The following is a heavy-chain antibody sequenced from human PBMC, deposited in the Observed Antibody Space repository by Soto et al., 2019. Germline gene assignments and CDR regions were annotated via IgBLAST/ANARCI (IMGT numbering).Heavy chain of an antibody. V-gene: IGHV3-21*01. CDR1: GLTFSIYS. D-gene: IGHD3-10*01. J-gene: IGHJ6*02. CDR3: ATPSRITMVRGALDV. Sequence: GGSLGLSCAASGLTFSIYSMNWVRQSPGKGLEWVSSISSSSSYIYYADSVKGRFTISRDNAKNSLYLQMNSLRAEDTAVYYCATPSRITMVRGALDVWGQGTTVTVSS. CDR2: ISSSSSYI.